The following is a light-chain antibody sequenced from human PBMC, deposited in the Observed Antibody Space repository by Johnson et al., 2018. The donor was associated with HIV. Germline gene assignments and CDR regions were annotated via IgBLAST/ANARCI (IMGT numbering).Light chain of an antibody. J-gene: IGLJ1*01. Sequence: QSVLTQPPSVSAAPGQKVTISCSGSISNIGNNYVSWYQQLPGTAPKLLIYDNNKRPSGITDRFSGSKSGTSATLGITRLQTGDEADYYCGTWDSSLRNGFFGTGTKVTVL. V-gene: IGLV1-51*01. CDR2: DNN. CDR1: ISNIGNNY. CDR3: GTWDSSLRNGF.